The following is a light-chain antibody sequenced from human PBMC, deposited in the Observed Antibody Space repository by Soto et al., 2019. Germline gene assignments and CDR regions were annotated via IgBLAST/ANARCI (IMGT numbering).Light chain of an antibody. CDR1: QSISSN. J-gene: IGKJ1*01. Sequence: EVVLTQSPVTLSLSQGQRATLSCRASQSISSNLAWYQQKPGQAPRLLISDASNRATGIPARFSGSGSGTEFTLTISSLEPEDFGVYYCQQRSNWPPEWTFGQGTKVDIK. CDR3: QQRSNWPPEWT. V-gene: IGKV3-11*01. CDR2: DAS.